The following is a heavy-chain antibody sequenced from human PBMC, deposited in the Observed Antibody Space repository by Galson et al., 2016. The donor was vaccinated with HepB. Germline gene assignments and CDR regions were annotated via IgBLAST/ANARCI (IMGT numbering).Heavy chain of an antibody. CDR1: GYTFTSYA. J-gene: IGHJ4*02. D-gene: IGHD2-15*01. CDR2: INAGHGNT. CDR3: AGETPLSSSFDH. V-gene: IGHV1-3*01. Sequence: SVKVSCKASGYTFTSYAIQWVRQAPGQRLDWMGWINAGHGNTKYSQNFQGRVTITRDTHATTAYKELTSLRSEDTAVFCLAGETPLSSSFDHWGQGTRVTVSS.